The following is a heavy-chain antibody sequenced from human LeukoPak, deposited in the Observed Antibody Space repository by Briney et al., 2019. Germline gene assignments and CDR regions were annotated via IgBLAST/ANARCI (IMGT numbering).Heavy chain of an antibody. CDR1: GYTFTGYY. CDR3: ACLAAAGDFDY. CDR2: INPNSGGT. D-gene: IGHD6-13*01. J-gene: IGHJ4*02. Sequence: ASVKVSRKASGYTFTGYYMHWVRQAPGQGLEWMGRINPNSGGTNYAQKFQGRVTMTRDTSISTAYMELSRLRSDDTAVYYCACLAAAGDFDYWGQGTLVTVSS. V-gene: IGHV1-2*06.